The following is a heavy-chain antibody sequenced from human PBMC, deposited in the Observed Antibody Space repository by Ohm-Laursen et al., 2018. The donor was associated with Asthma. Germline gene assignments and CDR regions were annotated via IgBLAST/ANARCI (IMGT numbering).Heavy chain of an antibody. Sequence: SSLRLSCAASGFTFSSYGMHWVRQAPGKGLEWVAVISYDGSNKYYADSVKGRFTISRDNSKNTLYLQMNSLRAEDTAVYYCAKDSGWPDYWGQGTLVTVSS. CDR1: GFTFSSYG. CDR2: ISYDGSNK. D-gene: IGHD6-19*01. CDR3: AKDSGWPDY. J-gene: IGHJ4*02. V-gene: IGHV3-30*18.